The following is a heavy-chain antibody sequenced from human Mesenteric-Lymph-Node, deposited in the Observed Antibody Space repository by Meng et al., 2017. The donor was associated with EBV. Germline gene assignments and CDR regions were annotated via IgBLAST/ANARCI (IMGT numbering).Heavy chain of an antibody. V-gene: IGHV4-39*01. CDR3: ASLLIVFGGVIVDY. Sequence: QVPAPGPVRPSEPLSLTCTVSGGSISSSSYYWGWIRQPPGKGLEWIGSIYSGGRTYYSPSLESRVTISVDTSKNQFSLKLNSVTAADTSVYFCASLLIVFGGVIVDYWGQGALVTVSS. J-gene: IGHJ4*02. D-gene: IGHD3-16*02. CDR1: GGSISSSSYY. CDR2: IYSGGRT.